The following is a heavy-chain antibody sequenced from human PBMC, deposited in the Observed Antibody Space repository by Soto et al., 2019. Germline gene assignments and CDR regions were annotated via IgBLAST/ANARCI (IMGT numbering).Heavy chain of an antibody. Sequence: ASVKVSCKASGYSFTDYHIHWVRQAPGQGLEWLGRINPKSGGTSTAQKFQGWVTMTTDTSISTASMGLTRLISDDTAIYYCARGDSTDCSNGVCSFFYNHDMDVWGQGTTVTVSS. V-gene: IGHV1-2*04. CDR2: INPKSGGT. CDR1: GYSFTDYH. CDR3: ARGDSTDCSNGVCSFFYNHDMDV. D-gene: IGHD2-8*01. J-gene: IGHJ6*02.